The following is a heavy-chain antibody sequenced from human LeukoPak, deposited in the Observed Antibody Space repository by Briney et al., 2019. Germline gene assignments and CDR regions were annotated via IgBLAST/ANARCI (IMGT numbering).Heavy chain of an antibody. V-gene: IGHV4-61*01. CDR2: IYYSGST. Sequence: PSETLSLTCTVSGYSLSSGYYWGWIRQPPGKGLEWIGYIYYSGSTNYNPSLKSRVTISVDTSKNQFSLKLSSVTAADTAVYYCARARYYYQYYFDYWGQGTLVTVSS. CDR1: GYSLSSGYY. J-gene: IGHJ4*02. D-gene: IGHD3-22*01. CDR3: ARARYYYQYYFDY.